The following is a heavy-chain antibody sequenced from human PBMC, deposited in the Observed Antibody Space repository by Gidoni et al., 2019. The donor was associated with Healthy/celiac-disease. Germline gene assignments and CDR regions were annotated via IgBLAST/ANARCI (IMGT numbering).Heavy chain of an antibody. CDR3: ARDVRYSSSWSHFDY. D-gene: IGHD6-13*01. V-gene: IGHV4-39*07. J-gene: IGHJ4*02. CDR1: GGSISSSDYY. CDR2: IYYRGDT. Sequence: QLQLQESGPGLVKPSETLSRTCTVSGGSISSSDYYWGWVRQPPGKGLEWLGTIYYRGDTYYNPSLKSRVTISVDMSRNQFSLWLTSVTAADTAMYYCARDVRYSSSWSHFDYWGQGILVTVSS.